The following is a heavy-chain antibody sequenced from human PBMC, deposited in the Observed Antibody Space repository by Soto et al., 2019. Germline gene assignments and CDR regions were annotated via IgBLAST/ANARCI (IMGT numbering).Heavy chain of an antibody. V-gene: IGHV3-23*01. CDR3: AKDKGYCSSTSCYYDD. J-gene: IGHJ4*02. CDR2: ISGSGDST. CDR1: GFTFSSYA. Sequence: XGSLRVSCAASGFTFSSYAMGWVRQAPGKGLEWVSAISGSGDSTYYADSVKGRFTISRDNSKNTLYLQMNSLRGDDTALYYCAKDKGYCSSTSCYYDDWGQGTLVTVPS. D-gene: IGHD2-2*01.